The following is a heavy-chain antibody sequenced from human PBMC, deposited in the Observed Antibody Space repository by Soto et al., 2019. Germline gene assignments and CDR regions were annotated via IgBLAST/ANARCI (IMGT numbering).Heavy chain of an antibody. Sequence: KPSETLSLTCDVSAYSISSGHYWAWVRQPPGKGLEWIGTLYHSGSTYSNPSIRSRVTISIDTSKTQFSLKLSSVTAADTAVYYCARGYGGNFGYWAQGTLVTVSS. CDR1: AYSISSGHY. CDR2: LYHSGST. D-gene: IGHD4-17*01. V-gene: IGHV4-38-2*01. CDR3: ARGYGGNFGY. J-gene: IGHJ4*02.